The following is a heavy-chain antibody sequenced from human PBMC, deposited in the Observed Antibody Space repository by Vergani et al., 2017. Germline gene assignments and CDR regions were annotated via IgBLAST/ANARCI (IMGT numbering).Heavy chain of an antibody. CDR1: GYTFTGYY. J-gene: IGHJ4*02. V-gene: IGHV1-2*02. CDR2: INPNSGGT. CDR3: ARGQWLPTLSFDY. D-gene: IGHD6-19*01. Sequence: QVQLVQSGAEVKKPGASVKVSCKASGYTFTGYYMHWVRQAPGQGLEWMGWINPNSGGTNYAQKVQGRVTMTRDTSISTAYMGLSRLRSDDTAVYYCARGQWLPTLSFDYWGQGTLVTVSS.